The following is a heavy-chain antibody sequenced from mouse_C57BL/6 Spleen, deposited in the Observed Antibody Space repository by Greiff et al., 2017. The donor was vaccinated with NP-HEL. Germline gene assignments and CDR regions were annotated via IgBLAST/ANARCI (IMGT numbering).Heavy chain of an antibody. J-gene: IGHJ2*01. CDR2: IDPSDSYT. CDR1: GYTFTSYW. CDR3: ARSGYDNYERGYYFDY. V-gene: IGHV1-69*01. D-gene: IGHD2-10*02. Sequence: QVQLQQPGAELVMPGASVKLSCKASGYTFTSYWMHWVKQRPGQGLEWIGEIDPSDSYTNYNQKFKGKSTLTVDKSSSTAYMQLSSLTSEDSAVYYGARSGYDNYERGYYFDYWGQGTTLTVSS.